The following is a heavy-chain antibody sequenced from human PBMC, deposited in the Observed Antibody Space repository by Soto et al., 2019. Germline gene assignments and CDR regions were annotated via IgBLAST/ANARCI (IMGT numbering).Heavy chain of an antibody. CDR2: IIPIFGTA. CDR1: GGTFSSYA. Sequence: VASVKVSCKASGGTFSSYAISWVRQAPGQGLEWMGGIIPIFGTANYAQKFQGRVTITADESTSTAYMELSSLRSEDTAVYYCARDPSFRDATIPGDLDDAFDIWGQGTMVTVSS. V-gene: IGHV1-69*13. J-gene: IGHJ3*02. CDR3: ARDPSFRDATIPGDLDDAFDI. D-gene: IGHD5-12*01.